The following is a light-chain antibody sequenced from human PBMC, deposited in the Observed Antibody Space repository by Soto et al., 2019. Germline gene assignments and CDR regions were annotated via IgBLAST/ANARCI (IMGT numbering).Light chain of an antibody. V-gene: IGKV1-39*01. CDR3: QQSYSTPRLFT. CDR1: QSISRY. J-gene: IGKJ2*01. CDR2: AAS. Sequence: DIQMTQSPSSLSASVGDRVTITCRASQSISRYLNWYQQKPGKAPKLLIYAASSLQSGVPSRFSGNGSGTDFTLTISSLQPEDSATYYCQQSYSTPRLFTFGQGTNLEI.